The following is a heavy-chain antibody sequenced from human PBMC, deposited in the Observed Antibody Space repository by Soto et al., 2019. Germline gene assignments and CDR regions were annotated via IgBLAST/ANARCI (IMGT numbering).Heavy chain of an antibody. CDR1: GGSICSSNR. D-gene: IGHD3-3*01. J-gene: IGHJ4*02. Sequence: SETLSLTCAVSGGSICSSNRWSWVRQPPGKGLEWIGEIFHSGGTNYNPSLKSRVTISLDKSKNQFSLKLSSVTAADTAVYYCARARGWPITRVNXCWGQGTLVXVSS. CDR3: ARARGWPITRVNXC. V-gene: IGHV4-4*02. CDR2: IFHSGGT.